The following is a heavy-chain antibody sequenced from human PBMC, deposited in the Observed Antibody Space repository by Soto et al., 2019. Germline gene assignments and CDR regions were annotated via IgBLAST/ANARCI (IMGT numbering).Heavy chain of an antibody. Sequence: QVQLVQSGAEVKKPGSSVKVSCKASGGTFSSYTISWVRQAPGQGLEWMGRIIPILGIANYAQKFQGRVTITADKSTSTAYMELSSLRSEDTAVYYCARASSGTEWLVLSGYFDYWGQGTLVTVSS. CDR1: GGTFSSYT. CDR3: ARASSGTEWLVLSGYFDY. V-gene: IGHV1-69*02. J-gene: IGHJ4*02. D-gene: IGHD6-19*01. CDR2: IIPILGIA.